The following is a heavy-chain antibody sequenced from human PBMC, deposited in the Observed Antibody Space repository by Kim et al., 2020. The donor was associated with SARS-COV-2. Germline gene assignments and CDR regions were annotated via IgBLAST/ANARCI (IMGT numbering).Heavy chain of an antibody. CDR2: IYYSGRT. D-gene: IGHD6-19*01. CDR1: GGSISSSSYY. CDR3: ARTGAIAVAGPFDY. Sequence: SETLSLTCTVSGGSISSSSYYWGWIRQPPGKGLEWIGSIYYSGRTYYNPSLKSRVTISVDTSKNQFSLKLSSVTAADTAVYYCARTGAIAVAGPFDYWGQGTLVTVSS. V-gene: IGHV4-39*07. J-gene: IGHJ4*02.